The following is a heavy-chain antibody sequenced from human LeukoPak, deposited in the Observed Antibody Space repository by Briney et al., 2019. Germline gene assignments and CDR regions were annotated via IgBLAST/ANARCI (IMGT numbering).Heavy chain of an antibody. Sequence: GGSLRLSCAASGFTFDDYAMHWVRQAPGKGLEWVSGISWNSGSIGYADSVKGRFTISRDNTKNSLYLQMNSLRAEDTALYYCAKDYCSSTSCYDYYYYYMDVWGKGTTVTVSS. CDR3: AKDYCSSTSCYDYYYYYMDV. V-gene: IGHV3-9*01. J-gene: IGHJ6*03. CDR1: GFTFDDYA. CDR2: ISWNSGSI. D-gene: IGHD2-2*01.